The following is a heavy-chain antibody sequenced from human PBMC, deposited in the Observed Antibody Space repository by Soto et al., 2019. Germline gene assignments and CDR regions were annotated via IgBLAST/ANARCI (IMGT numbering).Heavy chain of an antibody. D-gene: IGHD6-13*01. V-gene: IGHV4-59*01. CDR1: GGSISSYY. Sequence: LSLTCTVSGGSISSYYWSWIRQPPGKGLEGIGYIYYSGSTNYNPSLKSRVTISVDTAKNQFSLKLSSVTAADTAVYYCARVAAAAFYDVFDIWGQGTMVTVSS. J-gene: IGHJ3*02. CDR2: IYYSGST. CDR3: ARVAAAAFYDVFDI.